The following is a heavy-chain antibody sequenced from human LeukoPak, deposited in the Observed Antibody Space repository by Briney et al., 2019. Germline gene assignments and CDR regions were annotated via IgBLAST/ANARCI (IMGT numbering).Heavy chain of an antibody. Sequence: SVRVSCKASGGTFISTTINWVRQAPGQGLEWMGGITPIFRTPNYAQKFQGRVTITAIESMSTAYMELSSLRSEDTAVYYCARGWLAETTVVTPYNYWGQGTLVTVSS. J-gene: IGHJ4*02. CDR2: ITPIFRTP. D-gene: IGHD2-21*02. CDR1: GGTFISTT. V-gene: IGHV1-69*13. CDR3: ARGWLAETTVVTPYNY.